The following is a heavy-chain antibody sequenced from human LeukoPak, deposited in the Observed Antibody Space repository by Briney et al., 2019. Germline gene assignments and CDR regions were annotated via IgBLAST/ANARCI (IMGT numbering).Heavy chain of an antibody. CDR3: ARGRGYEFDAFDI. D-gene: IGHD5-12*01. CDR2: ISSSSSYI. J-gene: IGHJ3*02. V-gene: IGHV3-21*01. CDR1: GFTFSSYS. Sequence: GGSLRLSCAASGFTFSSYSMNWVRQAPGKGLEWVSSISSSSSYIYYADSVKGRFTISRDNAKNSLYLQMNSRRTEDTAVYYCARGRGYEFDAFDIWGQGTMVTVSS.